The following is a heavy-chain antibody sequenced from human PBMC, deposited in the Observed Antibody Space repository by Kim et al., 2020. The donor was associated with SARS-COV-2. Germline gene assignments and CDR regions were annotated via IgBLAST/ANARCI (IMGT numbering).Heavy chain of an antibody. Sequence: GGSLRLSCAASGFTFSSYGMHWVRQAPGKGLEWVAVISYDGSNKYYADSVKGRFTISRDNSKNTLYLQMNSLRAEDTAVYYCAKEGSAYGSGSYYSYWGQGTLVTVSS. CDR1: GFTFSSYG. CDR2: ISYDGSNK. J-gene: IGHJ4*02. CDR3: AKEGSAYGSGSYYSY. D-gene: IGHD3-10*01. V-gene: IGHV3-30*18.